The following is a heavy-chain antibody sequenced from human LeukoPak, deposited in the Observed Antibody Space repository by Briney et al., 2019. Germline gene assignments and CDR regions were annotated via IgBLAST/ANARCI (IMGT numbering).Heavy chain of an antibody. J-gene: IGHJ6*02. V-gene: IGHV5-51*01. D-gene: IGHD3-22*01. CDR2: IYPSDSDT. CDR3: ARLVSSGYYPEYYYYGMDL. CDR1: GYSFTSYW. Sequence: AGESLKISCKGSGYSFTSYWIAWVRQMPGTGLEWMGTIYPSDSDTRYSPSFLGQVTISADKSISTAYLQWSSLRASDTAMYYCARLVSSGYYPEYYYYGMDLWGQGTTVTVSS.